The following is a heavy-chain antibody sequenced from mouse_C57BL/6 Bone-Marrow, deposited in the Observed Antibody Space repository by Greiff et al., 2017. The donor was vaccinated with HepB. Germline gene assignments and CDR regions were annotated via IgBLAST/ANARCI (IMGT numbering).Heavy chain of an antibody. V-gene: IGHV1-18*01. Sequence: EVKVVESGPELVKPGASVKIPCKASGYTFTDYNMDWVKQSHGKSLEWIGDINPNNGGTIYNQKFKGKATLTVDKSSSTAYMELRSLTSEDTAVYYCASGGFYSNYGWFAYWGQGTLVTVSA. CDR1: GYTFTDYN. D-gene: IGHD2-5*01. J-gene: IGHJ3*01. CDR3: ASGGFYSNYGWFAY. CDR2: INPNNGGT.